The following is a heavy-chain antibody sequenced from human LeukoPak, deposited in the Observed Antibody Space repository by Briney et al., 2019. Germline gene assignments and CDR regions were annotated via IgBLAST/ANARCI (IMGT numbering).Heavy chain of an antibody. J-gene: IGHJ4*02. CDR1: GFTFGDYG. V-gene: IGHV3-20*04. D-gene: IGHD3-22*01. Sequence: TGGSLRLSCAASGFTFGDYGMSWVRQAPGKGLEWVSGINWNGGSTGYADSVKGRFTISRDNAKNSLYLQMNSLRAGDTALYFCAKYHNPDSTGPFHWGQGTLVTVSS. CDR2: INWNGGST. CDR3: AKYHNPDSTGPFH.